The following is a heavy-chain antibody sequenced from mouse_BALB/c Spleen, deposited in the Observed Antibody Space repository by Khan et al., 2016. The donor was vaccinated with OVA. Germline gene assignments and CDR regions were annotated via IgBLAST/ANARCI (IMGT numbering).Heavy chain of an antibody. CDR2: IDPPNGNT. V-gene: IGHV14-3*02. CDR3: ARMARN. CDR1: GLNIKDTY. Sequence: VQLQQSGAELVKSGATVKLSCTASGLNIKDTYMHWLKQWPEQGLEWIGRIDPPNGNTKYEPKFQGKTTITQATYSNNSYLQHSSLTAEDTAVYYGARMARNWGQGTTLTVSS. J-gene: IGHJ2*01.